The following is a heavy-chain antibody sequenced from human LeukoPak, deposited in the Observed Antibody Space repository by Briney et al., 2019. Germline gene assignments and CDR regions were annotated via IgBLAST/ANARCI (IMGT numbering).Heavy chain of an antibody. Sequence: GASVKVSCKASGYTFTSYGISWVRQAPGQGLEWMGWISAYNGNTNYAQKLQGRVTMTTDTSTSTAYMELRSLRSDDTAVYYCARVECSGGSCYSLLYSSGWYVDYWGQGTLVTVSS. CDR1: GYTFTSYG. D-gene: IGHD2-15*01. CDR2: ISAYNGNT. CDR3: ARVECSGGSCYSLLYSSGWYVDY. V-gene: IGHV1-18*01. J-gene: IGHJ4*02.